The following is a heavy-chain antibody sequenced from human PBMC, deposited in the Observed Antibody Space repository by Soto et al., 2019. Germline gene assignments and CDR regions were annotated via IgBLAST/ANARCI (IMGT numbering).Heavy chain of an antibody. V-gene: IGHV4-59*01. J-gene: IGHJ4*02. CDR1: GGSISSYY. CDR3: ARDIVKHRSGRGFDY. Sequence: SETLSLTCTVSGGSISSYYWSWIRQPPGKGLEWIGYIYYSGSTNYNPSLKSRVTISVDTSKNQFSLKLSSVTAADTAVYYCARDIVKHRSGRGFDYWGQGTLVTVSS. D-gene: IGHD3-10*01. CDR2: IYYSGST.